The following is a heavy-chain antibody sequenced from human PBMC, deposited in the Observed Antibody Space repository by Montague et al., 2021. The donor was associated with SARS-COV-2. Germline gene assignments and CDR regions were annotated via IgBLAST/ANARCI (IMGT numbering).Heavy chain of an antibody. D-gene: IGHD3-16*02. CDR1: GFTLSDNW. V-gene: IGHV3-11*04. Sequence: SLRLSCAASGFTLSDNWMTWVRQAPGKGPEWISYISTSAYTTSYAGSVKGRFTISRDNGKNSLYLQMNSLRVEDTAVYYCTRDYRSIVGDGLDIWGQGTKVTVSS. J-gene: IGHJ3*02. CDR2: ISTSAYTT. CDR3: TRDYRSIVGDGLDI.